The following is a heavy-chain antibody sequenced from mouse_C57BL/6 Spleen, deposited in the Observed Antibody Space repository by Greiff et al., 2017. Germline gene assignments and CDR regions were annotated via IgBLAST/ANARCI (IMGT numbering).Heavy chain of an antibody. CDR1: GYTFTGYW. V-gene: IGHV1-9*01. J-gene: IGHJ2*01. Sequence: VQLQQSGAELMKPGASVKLSCKATGYTFTGYWIEWVKQRPGHGLEWIGEILPGSGSTNYTEKFKGKATFTADTSSNTAYMQLSSLTTEDSAIYYCARPGLQYYFDYWGQGTTLTVSS. CDR2: ILPGSGST. CDR3: ARPGLQYYFDY. D-gene: IGHD3-1*01.